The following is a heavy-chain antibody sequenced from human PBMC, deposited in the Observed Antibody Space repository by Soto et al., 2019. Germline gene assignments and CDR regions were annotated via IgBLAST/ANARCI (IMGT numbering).Heavy chain of an antibody. CDR3: ARVIGVVKGYYGSDA. D-gene: IGHD3-3*01. Sequence: SPTLSLTCVISGDSVSSNSAAWNWIRQSPSRGLEWLGRTYYRSKWYNDYAVSVKSRITINPDTSKNQSSLQLNSVTPEDTAVYYCARVIGVVKGYYGSDAWGQGTPVTFSS. J-gene: IGHJ6*02. CDR1: GDSVSSNSAA. CDR2: TYYRSKWYN. V-gene: IGHV6-1*01.